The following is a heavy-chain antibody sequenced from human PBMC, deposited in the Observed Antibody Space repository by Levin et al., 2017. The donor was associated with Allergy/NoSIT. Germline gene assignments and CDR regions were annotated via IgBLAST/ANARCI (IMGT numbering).Heavy chain of an antibody. CDR1: GFTFSSYG. Sequence: GGSLRLSCAASGFTFSSYGMHWVRQAPGKGLEWVAVISYDGSNKYYADSVKGRFTISRDNSKNTLYLQMNSLRAEDTAVYYCAKGYSSSSFTRAGGQGTLVTVSS. V-gene: IGHV3-30*18. D-gene: IGHD6-6*01. CDR2: ISYDGSNK. J-gene: IGHJ4*02. CDR3: AKGYSSSSFTRA.